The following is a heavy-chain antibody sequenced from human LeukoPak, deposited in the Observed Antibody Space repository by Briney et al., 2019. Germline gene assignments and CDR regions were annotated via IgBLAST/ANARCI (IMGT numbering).Heavy chain of an antibody. D-gene: IGHD3/OR15-3a*01. J-gene: IGHJ4*02. V-gene: IGHV4-34*01. CDR2: ITHSGST. CDR1: GGSSSAYY. CDR3: ARGPPAGFWTGYYRN. Sequence: PSETLSLTCAVYGGSSSAYYWSWIRQPPPGKGLEWIGEITHSGSTNYNPSLKSRVTISVDTSKNQFSLKLTSVTAADTAVYYCARGPPAGFWTGYYRNWGQGTLVTVSS.